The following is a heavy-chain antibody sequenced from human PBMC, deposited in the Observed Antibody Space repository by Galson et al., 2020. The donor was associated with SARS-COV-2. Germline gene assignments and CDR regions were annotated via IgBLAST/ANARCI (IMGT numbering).Heavy chain of an antibody. J-gene: IGHJ4*02. CDR1: GFIFDNFA. D-gene: IGHD3-22*01. CDR3: AIGYYDSSAYFSNYIES. V-gene: IGHV3-9*01. CDR2: VTWNSRDI. Sequence: GGSLRLSCAASGFIFDNFAMYWLRQAPGKGLEWVSSVTWNSRDIGYADSVKGRFTISRDNAKKSVYLQMNSLRLEDTAFYYCAIGYYDSSAYFSNYIESWGQGTLVTVSS.